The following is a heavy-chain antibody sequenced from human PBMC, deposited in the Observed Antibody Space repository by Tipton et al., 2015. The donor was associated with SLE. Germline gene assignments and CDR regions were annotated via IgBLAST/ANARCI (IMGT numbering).Heavy chain of an antibody. CDR3: ARVPYYDYGDEMYAFDI. Sequence: TLSLTCTVSGGSISSHYWSWIRQPPGKGLEWIGYIYYSGSTHYNPSLKSRVTISVDTSKNQFSLKLSSVTAADTAVYYCARVPYYDYGDEMYAFDIWGQGTMVTVSS. CDR1: GGSISSHY. V-gene: IGHV4-59*11. CDR2: IYYSGST. J-gene: IGHJ3*02. D-gene: IGHD4-17*01.